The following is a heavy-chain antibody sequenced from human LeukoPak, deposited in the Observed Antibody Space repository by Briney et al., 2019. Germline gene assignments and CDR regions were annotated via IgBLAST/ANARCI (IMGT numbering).Heavy chain of an antibody. CDR2: ISSSGDTI. CDR1: GFTFSSYE. D-gene: IGHD6-25*01. Sequence: GGSLRLSCAASGFTFSSYEMNWVRQAPGKGLEWVSYISSSGDTIYYADSMKGRFTISRDNAKNSLYLQMNSLRGEDTAVYYCARDGTPIYSSGWVYMDVWGKGTTVTISS. J-gene: IGHJ6*04. CDR3: ARDGTPIYSSGWVYMDV. V-gene: IGHV3-48*03.